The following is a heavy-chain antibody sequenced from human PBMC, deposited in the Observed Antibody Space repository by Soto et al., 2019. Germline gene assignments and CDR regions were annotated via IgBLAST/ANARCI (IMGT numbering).Heavy chain of an antibody. CDR1: GYSFTSHY. CDR3: ARVHSSSYHYFDY. J-gene: IGHJ4*02. D-gene: IGHD6-13*01. Sequence: ASVKVSCKAIGYSFTSHYMHWVRQAPGQGLEWMGTIFPGSADFADSVKGRFTISRDNSKNTLYLQMSSLRAEDTAVYYCARVHSSSYHYFDYWGQGTLVTVSS. CDR2: IFPGSA. V-gene: IGHV1-46*04.